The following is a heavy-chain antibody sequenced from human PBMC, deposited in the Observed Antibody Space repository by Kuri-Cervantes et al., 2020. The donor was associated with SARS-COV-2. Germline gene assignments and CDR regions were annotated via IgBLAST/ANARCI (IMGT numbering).Heavy chain of an antibody. CDR2: FEPEDGET. D-gene: IGHD2-21*01. V-gene: IGHV1-24*01. Sequence: ASVKVSCKVSGYTLTELSMHWVRQAPGKGLEWMGGFEPEDGETIYAQKFQGRVTMTEDTSTDTAHMELSSLRSEDTAVYYCATGVPTRLFAEELKNDAFDIWGQGTMVTVSS. CDR3: ATGVPTRLFAEELKNDAFDI. CDR1: GYTLTELS. J-gene: IGHJ3*02.